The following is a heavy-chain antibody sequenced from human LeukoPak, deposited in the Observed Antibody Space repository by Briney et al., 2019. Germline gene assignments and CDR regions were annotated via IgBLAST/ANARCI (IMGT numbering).Heavy chain of an antibody. V-gene: IGHV4-39*01. CDR1: GGSISSSSYY. J-gene: IGHJ5*02. D-gene: IGHD3-3*01. CDR2: IYYSGST. CDR3: ARHALLWSGYYPNWFDP. Sequence: SETLSLTCTVSGGSISSSSYYWGWIRQPPGKGLEWIGSIYYSGSTYYNPSLKSRVTISVDTSKNQFSLKLSSVTAADTAVYYCARHALLWSGYYPNWFDPWGQGTLVTVSS.